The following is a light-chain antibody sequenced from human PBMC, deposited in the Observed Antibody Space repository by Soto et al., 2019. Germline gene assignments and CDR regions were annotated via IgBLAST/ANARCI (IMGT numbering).Light chain of an antibody. CDR1: GSDVGGYDY. V-gene: IGLV2-14*03. CDR2: DAS. CDR3: SSYTSSSAYV. Sequence: QSALAQPPSVSGSPGQSVTISCTGSGSDVGGYDYVSWYQHNPGKAPRVMIYDASNRPSWASTRFSGSKSGNTASLTISGLLAEDEADYYCSSYTSSSAYVFGTGTKVTVL. J-gene: IGLJ1*01.